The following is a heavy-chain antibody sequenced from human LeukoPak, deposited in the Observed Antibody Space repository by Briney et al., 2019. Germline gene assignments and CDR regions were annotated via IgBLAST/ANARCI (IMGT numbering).Heavy chain of an antibody. V-gene: IGHV4-59*01. D-gene: IGHD1-26*01. CDR1: GGSINSYY. J-gene: IGHJ4*02. CDR3: ARVGSGSYYGHFDY. Sequence: PSETLSLTCTVSGGSINSYYWSWIRQPPGKGLEWIGYIYYSGSTNYNPSLKSRVTISVDTSKNQFSLTLSSVTAADTAVYYCARVGSGSYYGHFDYWGQGILVTVSS. CDR2: IYYSGST.